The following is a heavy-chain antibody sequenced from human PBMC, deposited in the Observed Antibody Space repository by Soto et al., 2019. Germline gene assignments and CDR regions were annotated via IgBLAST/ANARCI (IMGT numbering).Heavy chain of an antibody. J-gene: IGHJ5*02. CDR1: GGTFSSYA. CDR3: ARTYYYDSSGYLPWFDP. Sequence: SVKVSCKASGGTFSSYAISWVRQAPGQGLEWMGGIIPIFGTANYAQKFQGRVTITADESTSTAYMELSSLRSEDTAVYYCARTYYYDSSGYLPWFDPWGQGTLGTVPQ. D-gene: IGHD3-22*01. V-gene: IGHV1-69*13. CDR2: IIPIFGTA.